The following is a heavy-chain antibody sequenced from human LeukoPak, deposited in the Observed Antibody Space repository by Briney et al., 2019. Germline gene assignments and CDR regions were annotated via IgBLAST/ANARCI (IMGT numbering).Heavy chain of an antibody. CDR2: IYYSGST. CDR1: GGSISSSSYY. Sequence: SETLSLTCTVSGGSISSSSYYWGWIRQPPGKGLEWIGSIYYSGSTYYNPSLKSRVTISVDTSKNQFSLKLSSVTAADTAVYYCARDGVLRFLEWSPYYFDYWGQGTLVTVSS. J-gene: IGHJ4*02. V-gene: IGHV4-39*07. CDR3: ARDGVLRFLEWSPYYFDY. D-gene: IGHD3-3*01.